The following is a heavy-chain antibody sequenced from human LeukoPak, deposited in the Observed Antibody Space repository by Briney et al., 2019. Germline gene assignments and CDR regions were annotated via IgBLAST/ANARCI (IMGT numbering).Heavy chain of an antibody. CDR3: AKDYTSGWYGAFDI. CDR2: ISWNSGTI. D-gene: IGHD6-19*01. CDR1: GFTFDDYA. V-gene: IGHV3-9*03. Sequence: GGSLRLSCAASGFTFDDYAMHWVRQAPGKGLEWVSGISWNSGTIGYADSVKGQFTISRDNAKNSLYLQMNSLRAEDMAFYYCAKDYTSGWYGAFDIWGQGTMVTVSS. J-gene: IGHJ3*02.